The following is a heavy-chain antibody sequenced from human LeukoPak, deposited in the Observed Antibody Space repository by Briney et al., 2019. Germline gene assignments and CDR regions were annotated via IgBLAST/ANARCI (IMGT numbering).Heavy chain of an antibody. CDR3: ASTLLGIFDY. CDR1: GGSFSGYY. CDR2: IYYSGST. Sequence: PSETLSLTCAVYGGSFSGYYWSWIRQPPGKGLEWIGYIYYSGSTNYNPSLKSRVTISVDTSKNQFSLKLSSVTAADTAVYYCASTLLGIFDYWGQGTLVTVSS. J-gene: IGHJ4*02. V-gene: IGHV4-59*01. D-gene: IGHD7-27*01.